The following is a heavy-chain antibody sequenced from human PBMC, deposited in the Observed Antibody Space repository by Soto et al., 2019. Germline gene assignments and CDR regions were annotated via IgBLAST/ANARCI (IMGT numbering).Heavy chain of an antibody. CDR3: GCHLISP. J-gene: IGHJ5*02. CDR1: GFTLSSYW. Sequence: EEQLVLSGGGLVQPGGSLRLSCAASGFTLSSYWMHWVRQAPGKGLEWVSRISNDERTINYADSVKGRFTISRDNAKNTVYLQMNNLRAEDTAMYYCGCHLISPWGQGTLVSVSS. V-gene: IGHV3-74*01. CDR2: ISNDERTI. D-gene: IGHD2-8*01.